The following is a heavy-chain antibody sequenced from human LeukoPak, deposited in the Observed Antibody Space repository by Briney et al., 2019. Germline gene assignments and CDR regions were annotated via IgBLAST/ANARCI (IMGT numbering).Heavy chain of an antibody. J-gene: IGHJ3*02. CDR3: AKSSGSSCYRCAFDI. D-gene: IGHD2-2*01. CDR2: ITDDGSDA. CDR1: GFTFSSYT. Sequence: GGSLRLSCAASGFTFSSYTMHWVRQAPGKGLEWVAAITDDGSDAYYSDSAKGRLTISRDNSNNTLFLQMNSLRAEDTAVYYCAKSSGSSCYRCAFDIWGQGTMVTVSS. V-gene: IGHV3-30-3*02.